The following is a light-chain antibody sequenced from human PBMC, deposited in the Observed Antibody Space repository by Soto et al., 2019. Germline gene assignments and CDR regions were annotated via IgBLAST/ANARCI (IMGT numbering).Light chain of an antibody. CDR2: DAS. V-gene: IGKV1-13*02. Sequence: ANQLTQSPSSLSASVGDRVTITCRASHDISSALAWYQQKSGRAPNLLIYDASSLESGVPSRFSGSGSGTDFTLTISSLQPEDFANYYCQQFNSDLFTFGPGTKVDVK. J-gene: IGKJ3*01. CDR1: HDISSA. CDR3: QQFNSDLFT.